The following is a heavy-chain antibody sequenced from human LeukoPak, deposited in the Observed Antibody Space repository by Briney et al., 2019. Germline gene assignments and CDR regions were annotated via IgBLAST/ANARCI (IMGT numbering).Heavy chain of an antibody. Sequence: PSETLSLTCAVYGGSFSGYYWSWIRQPPGKGLEWIGEINHSGSTNYNPSLKSRVTISVDTSKNQFSLKLSSVTAADTAVYNCARVGSSWPHYYFDYWGQGTLVTVSS. V-gene: IGHV4-34*01. CDR2: INHSGST. J-gene: IGHJ4*02. CDR1: GGSFSGYY. CDR3: ARVGSSWPHYYFDY. D-gene: IGHD6-13*01.